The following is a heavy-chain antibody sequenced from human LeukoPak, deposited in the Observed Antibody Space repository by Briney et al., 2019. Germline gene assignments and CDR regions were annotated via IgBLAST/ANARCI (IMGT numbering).Heavy chain of an antibody. D-gene: IGHD3-22*01. CDR1: GGSISSYY. V-gene: IGHV4-38-2*02. CDR3: SRGPDLGYYLDY. CDR2: IYHSGST. J-gene: IGHJ4*02. Sequence: PSETLSLTCTVSGGSISSYYWSWIRQPPGKGLEWIGSIYHSGSTYYNPSLKSRVTISVDTSKNQFSLKLSSVTAADTAVYYCSRGPDLGYYLDYWGQGTLVTVSS.